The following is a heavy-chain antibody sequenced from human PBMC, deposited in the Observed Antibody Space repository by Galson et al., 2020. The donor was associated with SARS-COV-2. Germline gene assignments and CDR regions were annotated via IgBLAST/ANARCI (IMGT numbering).Heavy chain of an antibody. CDR3: AREALYTVTTDY. Sequence: SETLSLTCTVSGGFISSSSYYWGWIRQPPGKGLEWIGSIYYSGSTYYNPSLKSRVTISVDTSKNQFSLKLSSVTAADTAVYYCAREALYTVTTDYWGQGTLVTVSS. J-gene: IGHJ4*02. D-gene: IGHD4-17*01. V-gene: IGHV4-39*07. CDR1: GGFISSSSYY. CDR2: IYYSGST.